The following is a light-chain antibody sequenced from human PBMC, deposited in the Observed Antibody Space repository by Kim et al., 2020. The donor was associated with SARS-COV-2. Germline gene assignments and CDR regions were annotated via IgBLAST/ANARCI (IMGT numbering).Light chain of an antibody. CDR3: QQRSNWPPIT. J-gene: IGKJ5*01. Sequence: PGERATLSCRASQSVSSYLAWYQQKPGQAPSLLIYDASNRASGIPARFSGSGSGTDFTLTISSLEPEDFAVYYCQQRSNWPPITFGQGTRLEIK. CDR2: DAS. V-gene: IGKV3-11*01. CDR1: QSVSSY.